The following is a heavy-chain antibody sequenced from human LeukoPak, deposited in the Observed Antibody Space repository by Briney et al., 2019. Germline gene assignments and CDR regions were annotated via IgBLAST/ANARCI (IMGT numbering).Heavy chain of an antibody. CDR3: ARHYTPNESLYDYVWGSYRHNWFDP. V-gene: IGHV4-38-2*02. CDR2: IYPSGST. D-gene: IGHD3-16*02. J-gene: IGHJ5*02. Sequence: PSETLSLTCTVSGYSISSGYYWGWIRQPPGKGLEWIGSIYPSGSTYYYPSLKSRVTISVDTSKNQFSLKLSSVTAADTAVFYCARHYTPNESLYDYVWGSYRHNWFDPWGQGTLVTVSS. CDR1: GYSISSGYY.